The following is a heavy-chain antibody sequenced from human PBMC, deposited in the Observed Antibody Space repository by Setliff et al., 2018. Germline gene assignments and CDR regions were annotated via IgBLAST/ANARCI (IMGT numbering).Heavy chain of an antibody. J-gene: IGHJ4*02. CDR3: ARGGPQTYYNFWSGYFDY. D-gene: IGHD3-3*01. CDR2: INHSGST. Sequence: PSETLSLTCAVYGGPFSSYYWSGIRQPPGKGLEWIGEINHSGSTNYNPSLKSRVTISVDTSKNQFSLKLSSVTAADTAVYYCARGGPQTYYNFWSGYFDYWGQGTLVTVSS. CDR1: GGPFSSYY. V-gene: IGHV4-34*01.